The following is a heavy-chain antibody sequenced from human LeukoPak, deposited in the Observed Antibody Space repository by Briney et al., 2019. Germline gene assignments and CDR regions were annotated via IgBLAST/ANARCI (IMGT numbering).Heavy chain of an antibody. CDR3: ARGRQKGYYGSGSYPRGYFDY. D-gene: IGHD3-10*01. CDR1: GGSISSYY. CDR2: IYYSGST. Sequence: SETLSLTRTVSGGSISSYYWSWIRQPPGKGLEWIGYIYYSGSTNYNPSLKSRVTISVDTSKNQFSLKLSSVTAADTAVYYCARGRQKGYYGSGSYPRGYFDYWGQGTLVTVSS. V-gene: IGHV4-59*01. J-gene: IGHJ4*02.